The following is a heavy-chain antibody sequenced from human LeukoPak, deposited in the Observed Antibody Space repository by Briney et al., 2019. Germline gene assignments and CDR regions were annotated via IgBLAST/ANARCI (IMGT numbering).Heavy chain of an antibody. CDR1: GYTFTGYY. J-gene: IGHJ3*02. CDR3: ASCSSGWDAFDI. D-gene: IGHD6-19*01. Sequence: ATVEVSCKASGYTFTGYYMHWVRQAPGQGLEWMGWINPNSGGTNYAQKFQGRVTMTRDTSISTAYMELSRLRSDDTAVYYCASCSSGWDAFDIWGQGTMVTVSS. CDR2: INPNSGGT. V-gene: IGHV1-2*02.